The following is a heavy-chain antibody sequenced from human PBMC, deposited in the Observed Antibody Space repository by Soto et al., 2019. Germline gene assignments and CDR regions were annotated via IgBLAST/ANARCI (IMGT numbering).Heavy chain of an antibody. V-gene: IGHV1-69*13. Sequence: SVKVSCKASGGPFSSYALSWVRQAPGQGLEWMGGIIPIFGTANYAQKFQGRVTITADESSGTAYMELSSLRSEDTAVYYCARGNIWYYDYWGQGTLVTVSS. D-gene: IGHD1-7*01. CDR2: IIPIFGTA. CDR3: ARGNIWYYDY. CDR1: GGPFSSYA. J-gene: IGHJ4*02.